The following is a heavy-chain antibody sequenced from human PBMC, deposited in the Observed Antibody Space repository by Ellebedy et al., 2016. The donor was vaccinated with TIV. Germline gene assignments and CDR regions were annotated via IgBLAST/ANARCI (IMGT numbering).Heavy chain of an antibody. CDR1: GFTFSNYA. Sequence: PGGSLRLSCAASGFTFSNYAMTWVRQAPGKGLEWVSTISYNGGRTHYADSVKGRFTISRDNSKNTVDLQMNSLRVEDTAVHYCAKVQGSFDSYFHYGMDAWGQGTTVTVS. V-gene: IGHV3-23*01. CDR2: ISYNGGRT. D-gene: IGHD3-10*01. J-gene: IGHJ6*02. CDR3: AKVQGSFDSYFHYGMDA.